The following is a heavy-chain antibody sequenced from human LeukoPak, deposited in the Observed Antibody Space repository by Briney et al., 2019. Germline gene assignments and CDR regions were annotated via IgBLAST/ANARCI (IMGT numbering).Heavy chain of an antibody. CDR3: AKTLYVRAVPGGLDN. CDR2: INPKNAGT. D-gene: IGHD2/OR15-2a*01. CDR1: GYTFTGHY. J-gene: IGHJ4*02. V-gene: IGHV1-2*02. Sequence: GASVEVSCKASGYTFTGHYLHWVRQVPGQGLEWMGWINPKNAGTNYAQKFQGRVTMTRDTSISTVYMELRTLRADDTAVYYCAKTLYVRAVPGGLDNWGQGTLVTVSP.